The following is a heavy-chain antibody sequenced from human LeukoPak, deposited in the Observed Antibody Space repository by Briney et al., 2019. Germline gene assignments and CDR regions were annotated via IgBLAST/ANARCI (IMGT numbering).Heavy chain of an antibody. CDR1: GSTFTDYY. V-gene: IGHV1-2*02. Sequence: GASVKVSCKASGSTFTDYYMHWVRQAPGQGLEWMGWINPNSGGTNFAQKFQGRVTMTRDTSISTAYMELNRLRSDDTAIYYCASGRTIFYYYMDVWGKGTTVTISS. CDR2: INPNSGGT. CDR3: ASGRTIFYYYMDV. D-gene: IGHD3-3*02. J-gene: IGHJ6*03.